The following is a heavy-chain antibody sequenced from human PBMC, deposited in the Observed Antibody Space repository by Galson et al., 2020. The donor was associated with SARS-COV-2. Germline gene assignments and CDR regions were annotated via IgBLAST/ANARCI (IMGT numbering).Heavy chain of an antibody. D-gene: IGHD3-9*01. J-gene: IGHJ6*02. CDR2: IIPIFGTA. V-gene: IGHV1-69*13. CDR1: GGTFSSYA. Sequence: SVKVSCKASGGTFSSYAISWVRQAPGQGLEWMGGIIPIFGTANYAQKFQGRVTITADESTSTAYMELSSLRSEDTAVYYCSRNDILTGYSEYYYYYGMDVWGQGTTVTVSS. CDR3: SRNDILTGYSEYYYYYGMDV.